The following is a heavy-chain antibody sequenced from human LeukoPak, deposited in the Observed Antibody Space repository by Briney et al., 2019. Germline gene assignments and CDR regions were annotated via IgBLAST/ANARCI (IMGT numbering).Heavy chain of an antibody. CDR1: GFTVSSNY. Sequence: GGSLRLSCAASGFTVSSNYMSWVRQAPGKGLEWVSLIYSGGSTFYADSVKDRCTISRDNSKNTLYLQMNSLRVEDTAVYYCARDGRAADGLDCWGQGTLVTVSS. D-gene: IGHD6-13*01. CDR2: IYSGGST. CDR3: ARDGRAADGLDC. V-gene: IGHV3-66*01. J-gene: IGHJ4*02.